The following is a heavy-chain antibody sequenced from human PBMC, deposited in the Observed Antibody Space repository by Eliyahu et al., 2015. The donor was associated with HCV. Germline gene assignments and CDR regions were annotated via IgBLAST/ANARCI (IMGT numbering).Heavy chain of an antibody. CDR3: AKDTTGHDPYLGWVDS. V-gene: IGHV3-9*01. CDR2: ISWHSDNV. Sequence: EVQLVESGGGLVQPGRSLXLSCGASGFTFXXYAMHWVRQAPGKGLEWVSGISWHSDNVGYADSVKGRFTISRDDAKNTLYLHMDSLREEDTALYYCAKDTTGHDPYLGWVDSWGQGSLVTVSS. J-gene: IGHJ5*01. CDR1: GFTFXXYA. D-gene: IGHD5-12*01.